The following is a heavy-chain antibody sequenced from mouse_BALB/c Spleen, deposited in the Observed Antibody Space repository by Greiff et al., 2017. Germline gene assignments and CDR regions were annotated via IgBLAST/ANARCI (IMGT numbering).Heavy chain of an antibody. D-gene: IGHD2-3*01. Sequence: VKLVESGPGLVAPSQSLSITCTVSGFSLTSYGVTWVRQPPGKGLEWLGVIWAGGSTNYNSALMSRLSISKDNSKSQVFLKMNSLQTDDTAMYYCARVGDGYLDAYWGQGTLVTVSA. V-gene: IGHV2-9*02. CDR1: GFSLTSYG. J-gene: IGHJ3*01. CDR2: IWAGGST. CDR3: ARVGDGYLDAY.